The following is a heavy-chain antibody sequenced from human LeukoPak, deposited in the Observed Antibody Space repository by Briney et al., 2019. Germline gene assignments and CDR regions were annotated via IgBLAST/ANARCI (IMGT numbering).Heavy chain of an antibody. D-gene: IGHD3-10*01. V-gene: IGHV4-38-2*01. CDR1: GYSISRGYY. CDR2: IYHIGST. CDR3: ARAGWIITSGIDY. J-gene: IGHJ4*02. Sequence: PSHTLSLTCGVSGYSISRGYYWAWLRQPPGKGLEWIGTIYHIGSTYYNPSLESRVTISVDTSKNEFSLNLSSVTAADTAVYFCARAGWIITSGIDYWGQGALVTVSS.